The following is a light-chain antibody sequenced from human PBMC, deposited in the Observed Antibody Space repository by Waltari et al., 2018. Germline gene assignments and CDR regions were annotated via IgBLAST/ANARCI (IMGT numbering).Light chain of an antibody. V-gene: IGLV2-23*02. CDR1: SSDVGGYNC. CDR2: DVS. CDR3: CSYAGSGTFV. J-gene: IGLJ2*01. Sequence: QSALTQPASVSGSPGQSITISCTGTSSDVGGYNCFSWYQQHPGNAPKLMIYDVSKRPSGVSNRFSGSKSGNTASLTISGLQAEDEADYYCCSYAGSGTFVFGGGTKVTVL.